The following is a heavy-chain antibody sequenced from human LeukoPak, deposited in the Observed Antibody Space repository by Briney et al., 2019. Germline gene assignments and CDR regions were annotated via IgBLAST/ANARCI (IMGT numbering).Heavy chain of an antibody. CDR2: INPNSGGT. D-gene: IGHD3-22*01. J-gene: IGHJ4*02. CDR1: GYTFTGYY. V-gene: IGHV1-2*02. CDR3: ARGKYYYDNMY. Sequence: GASVKVSCKAFGYTFTGYYMHWVRQAPGQGLEWMGWINPNSGGTNYAQEFQGRVTMTRDTSISTAYMELSRLRSDDTAVYYCARGKYYYDNMYWGQGTLVTVSS.